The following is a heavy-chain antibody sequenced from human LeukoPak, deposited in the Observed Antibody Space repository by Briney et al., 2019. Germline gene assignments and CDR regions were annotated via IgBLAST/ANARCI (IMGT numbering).Heavy chain of an antibody. CDR1: GGSFSGYY. V-gene: IGHV4-34*09. D-gene: IGHD3-3*01. CDR3: ARGGRYDFWSGSYYYYGMDV. Sequence: PSETLSLTCAVYGGSFSGYYWSWIRQPPGKGLEWIGEINHSGSTYYNPSLKSRVTISVDTSKNQFSLKLSSVTAADTAVYYCARGGRYDFWSGSYYYYGMDVWGQGTTVTVSS. CDR2: INHSGST. J-gene: IGHJ6*02.